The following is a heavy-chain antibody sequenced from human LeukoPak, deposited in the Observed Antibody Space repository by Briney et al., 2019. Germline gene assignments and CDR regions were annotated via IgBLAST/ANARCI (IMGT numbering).Heavy chain of an antibody. D-gene: IGHD5-24*01. CDR3: ARVDDYNSLY. Sequence: SETLSLTCTVSGGSISPYYWSWIRQPPGKGLEWIGYIYYSGSTNYNPSLKSRVTISVDTSKNQFSLKLSSVTAADTAVYYCARVDDYNSLYWGQGTLVTVSS. CDR2: IYYSGST. V-gene: IGHV4-59*01. J-gene: IGHJ4*02. CDR1: GGSISPYY.